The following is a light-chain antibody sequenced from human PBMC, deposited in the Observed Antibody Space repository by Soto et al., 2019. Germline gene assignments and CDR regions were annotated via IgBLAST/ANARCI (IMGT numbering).Light chain of an antibody. V-gene: IGLV7-46*01. CDR2: DTS. CDR1: TGPVTSGHY. CDR3: LLFYDXARAV. Sequence: QGVVTQEPSLTVCPGGTVTLTCGPSTGPVTSGHYPYWFQQKPGQAPRTLIYDTSNKHLWTPARFSGSLLGGKGALTLSGAQPEDETDYYCLLFYDXARAVFGGGXKVTVL. J-gene: IGLJ2*01.